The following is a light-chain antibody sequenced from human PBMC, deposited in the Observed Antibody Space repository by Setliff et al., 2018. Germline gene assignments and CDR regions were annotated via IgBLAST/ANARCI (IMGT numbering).Light chain of an antibody. CDR1: QSILYSSNNRNY. J-gene: IGKJ1*01. CDR2: WAS. Sequence: DIVMTQSPDSLAVSLGERATINCKSSQSILYSSNNRNYLTWYQLKPGQPPKMLINWASARESGVPDRFSGSGSETDFTLTISSLQAEDVAVYYCHQYYSSLPTFGQGTKVDIK. CDR3: HQYYSSLPT. V-gene: IGKV4-1*01.